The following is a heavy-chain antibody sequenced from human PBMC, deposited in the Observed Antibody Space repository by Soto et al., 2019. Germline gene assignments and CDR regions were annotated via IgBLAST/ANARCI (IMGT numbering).Heavy chain of an antibody. D-gene: IGHD2-21*02. V-gene: IGHV1-3*01. CDR3: ARDRMTARWSWFDP. J-gene: IGHJ5*02. Sequence: ASVKVSCKASGYTFTSYAMHWVRQAPGQRLEWMGWINAGNGNTKYSQKFQGRVTITRDTSASTAYMELSSLRSEDTAVYYCARDRMTARWSWFDPWGQGTLVTVSS. CDR1: GYTFTSYA. CDR2: INAGNGNT.